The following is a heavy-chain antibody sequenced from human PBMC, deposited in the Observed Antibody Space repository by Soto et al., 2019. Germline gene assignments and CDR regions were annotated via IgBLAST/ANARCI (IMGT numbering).Heavy chain of an antibody. V-gene: IGHV1-69*02. CDR1: GGTFSSYT. CDR3: ARAPYYYGSGSYFFFDY. CDR2: IIPILGIA. J-gene: IGHJ4*02. D-gene: IGHD3-10*01. Sequence: QVQLVQSGAEVKKPGSSVKVSCKASGGTFSSYTISWVRQAPGQGLEWMGRIIPILGIANYAQKFQGRVTMTADKSTSTAYMELSSLRSEDTAVYYCARAPYYYGSGSYFFFDYWGQGTLVTVSS.